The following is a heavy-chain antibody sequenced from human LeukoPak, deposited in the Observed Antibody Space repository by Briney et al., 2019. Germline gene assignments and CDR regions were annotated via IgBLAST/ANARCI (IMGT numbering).Heavy chain of an antibody. Sequence: SETLSLTCTVSGGSISSYYWSWIRQPPGKGLEWIGYIYYSGTTKYNPSLKSRVTISRDTSKNQFSLNVRSVTAADTAVYYCAGVLWTAAVQVFDYWGQGTLVTVSS. CDR3: AGVLWTAAVQVFDY. J-gene: IGHJ4*02. CDR1: GGSISSYY. CDR2: IYYSGTT. V-gene: IGHV4-59*01. D-gene: IGHD6-13*01.